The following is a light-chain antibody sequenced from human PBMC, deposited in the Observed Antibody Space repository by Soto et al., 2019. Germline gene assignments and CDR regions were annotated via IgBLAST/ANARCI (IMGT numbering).Light chain of an antibody. CDR3: QQYNNWPPT. CDR2: GAS. V-gene: IGKV3D-15*01. J-gene: IGKJ1*01. Sequence: EIVMTQSPATLSVSPGERATLSCRASQSVSGNLAWYQQKPGQAPRLLIYGASTRANGIPARFSGSGSGTVFTLTISSLQSEDFAVYYCQQYNNWPPTFGQGTKVEIK. CDR1: QSVSGN.